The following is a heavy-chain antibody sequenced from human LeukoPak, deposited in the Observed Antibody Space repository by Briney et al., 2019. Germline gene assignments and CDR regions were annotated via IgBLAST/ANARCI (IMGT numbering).Heavy chain of an antibody. CDR1: GFTFSSYA. CDR3: AKEIYGDSTGGRFQH. CDR2: ISGSGGTT. D-gene: IGHD4-17*01. V-gene: IGHV3-23*01. Sequence: PGGSLRLSCGASGFTFSSYAMRWVRQAPGKGLEWVSAISGSGGTTYYADSVKGRFTISRDNSKNTLYLQMNSLRAEDTAVYYCAKEIYGDSTGGRFQHWGQGTLVTVSS. J-gene: IGHJ1*01.